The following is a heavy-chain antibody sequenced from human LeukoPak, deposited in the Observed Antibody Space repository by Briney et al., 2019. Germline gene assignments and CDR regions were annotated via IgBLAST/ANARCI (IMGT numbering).Heavy chain of an antibody. CDR2: ISGSGSST. CDR1: RFTFNTYA. V-gene: IGHV3-23*01. CDR3: AKDPYSSGKVVDY. D-gene: IGHD6-19*01. J-gene: IGHJ4*02. Sequence: GGSLRLSCAASRFTFNTYAMSWVPQAPGKGLEWVSAISGSGSSTYYADYVKGRFTISRDNSKNTLYLQMNSLRAEDTAVYYCAKDPYSSGKVVDYWGQGTLVTVSS.